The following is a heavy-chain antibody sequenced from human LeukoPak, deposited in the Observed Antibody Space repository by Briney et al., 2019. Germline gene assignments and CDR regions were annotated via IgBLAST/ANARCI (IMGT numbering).Heavy chain of an antibody. J-gene: IGHJ3*02. CDR2: IYYSGSN. CDR3: ARQLMTTHAFDI. D-gene: IGHD4-17*01. V-gene: IGHV4-39*01. Sequence: SETLSLTCTVSGGSISRSSYYWGWIRQPPGKGLEWIGSIYYSGSNYYTPSLKSRVTISEDTPKNQFSLKLRSVTAADPAVYYCARQLMTTHAFDIWGQGTMVTVSS. CDR1: GGSISRSSYY.